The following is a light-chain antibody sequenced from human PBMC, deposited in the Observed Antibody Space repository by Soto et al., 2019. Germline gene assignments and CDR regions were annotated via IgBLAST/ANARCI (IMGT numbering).Light chain of an antibody. CDR1: SSDVGAFNY. CDR3: NSYTSNKTYV. CDR2: DVS. Sequence: QSALTQPASVSGSPGQAITISRSGTSSDVGAFNYVSWYQQHPGKAPKLMIYDVSNRPSGVSNRFSGSKSGNTASLTISGLRAEDEADYYCNSYTSNKTYVFGTGTKLTVL. V-gene: IGLV2-14*03. J-gene: IGLJ1*01.